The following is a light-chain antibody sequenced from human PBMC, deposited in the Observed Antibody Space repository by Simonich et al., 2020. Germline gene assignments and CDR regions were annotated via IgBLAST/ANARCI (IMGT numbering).Light chain of an antibody. CDR2: EGS. CDR3: CSYAGSSTWV. V-gene: IGLV2-23*01. CDR1: SSGVGSYNL. J-gene: IGLJ3*02. Sequence: QSALTQPASVSGSPGQSITISCTGTSSGVGSYNLVSWYQQHPGKAPKLMIYEGSNRPSGVSNRFSGSKSGNTASLTISGLQAEDEADYYCCSYAGSSTWVFGGGTKLTVL.